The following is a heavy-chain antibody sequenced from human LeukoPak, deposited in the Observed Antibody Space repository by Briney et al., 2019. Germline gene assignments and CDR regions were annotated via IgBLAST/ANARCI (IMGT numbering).Heavy chain of an antibody. CDR2: IYTSGST. Sequence: SETLSLTCTVSGGSISSYYWSWIRQPAGKGLEWIGRIYTSGSTNYNPSLKSRVTMSVDTSKNQFSLKLSSVTAADTAVYYCARDSSSGWLNYYYYYMDVWGKGTTVTISS. V-gene: IGHV4-4*07. CDR1: GGSISSYY. D-gene: IGHD6-19*01. CDR3: ARDSSSGWLNYYYYYMDV. J-gene: IGHJ6*03.